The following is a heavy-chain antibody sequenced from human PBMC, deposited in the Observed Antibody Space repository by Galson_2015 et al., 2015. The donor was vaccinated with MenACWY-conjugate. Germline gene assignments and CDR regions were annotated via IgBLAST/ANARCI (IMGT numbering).Heavy chain of an antibody. CDR3: AKPRGIVATIHGGMDV. J-gene: IGHJ4*02. Sequence: SLRLSCAASGFTFSTYAMSWVRQAPGKGLEWVSTISGSGASTYYADSVKGRFTISRDKSKSTLYLQMNSLRAEDTAVYYCAKPRGIVATIHGGMDVWGQGALVTASS. CDR2: ISGSGAST. D-gene: IGHD5-12*01. V-gene: IGHV3-23*01. CDR1: GFTFSTYA.